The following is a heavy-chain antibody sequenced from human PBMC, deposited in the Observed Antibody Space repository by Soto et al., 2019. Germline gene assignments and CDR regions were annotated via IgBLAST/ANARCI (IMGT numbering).Heavy chain of an antibody. CDR3: AKRRGEGFFDY. CDR2: IGGTSGST. J-gene: IGHJ4*02. CDR1: GFTFSSYV. D-gene: IGHD3-16*01. V-gene: IGHV3-23*01. Sequence: EVQLLESGGGLVQPWGSLRLSCAASGFTFSSYVMGWVRQAPGKGLEWVSAIGGTSGSTYYPNSVRDRFTISRDNSKNTVYLKMNSLRAHDPAVYFCAKRRGEGFFDYRGQGTLVTVSS.